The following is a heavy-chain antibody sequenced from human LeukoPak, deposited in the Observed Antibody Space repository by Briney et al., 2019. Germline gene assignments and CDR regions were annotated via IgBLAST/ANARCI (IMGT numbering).Heavy chain of an antibody. CDR2: ISSSSSYI. V-gene: IGHV3-21*01. Sequence: GGSLRLSCAASGITFSSYSMNWVRQAPGKGLEWVSCISSSSSYIYYADSVKGRFTISRDNAKNSLYLQMNSLRAEDTAVYYCARDLIMVRGVTDYFDYWGQGTLVTVSS. J-gene: IGHJ4*02. D-gene: IGHD3-10*01. CDR3: ARDLIMVRGVTDYFDY. CDR1: GITFSSYS.